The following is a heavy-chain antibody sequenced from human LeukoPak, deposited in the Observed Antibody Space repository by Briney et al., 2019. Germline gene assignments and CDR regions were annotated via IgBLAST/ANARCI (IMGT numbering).Heavy chain of an antibody. CDR1: GGSISSSSYY. D-gene: IGHD3-10*01. Sequence: SETLSLTCTVSGGSISSSSYYWGWIRQPPGKGLEWIGSIYYSGSTYYNPSLKSRVTISVDTSKNQFSLKLSSVTAADTAVYYCARPYGSGSYYDYWGQGTLVTVSS. CDR3: ARPYGSGSYYDY. CDR2: IYYSGST. J-gene: IGHJ4*02. V-gene: IGHV4-39*01.